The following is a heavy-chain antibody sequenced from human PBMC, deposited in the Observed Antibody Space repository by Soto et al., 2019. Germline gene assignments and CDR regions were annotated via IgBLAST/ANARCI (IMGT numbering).Heavy chain of an antibody. V-gene: IGHV1-46*01. CDR3: ARGSELSGYYLGWFDY. Sequence: ASVKVSCKASGYTFTSYYMHWVRQAPGQGLEWMGIINPSGGSTSYAQKFQGRVTMTRDTSTGTVYMELSSLRSEDTAVYYCARGSELSGYYLGWFDYWGQGTLVTVSS. CDR1: GYTFTSYY. D-gene: IGHD3-22*01. J-gene: IGHJ4*02. CDR2: INPSGGST.